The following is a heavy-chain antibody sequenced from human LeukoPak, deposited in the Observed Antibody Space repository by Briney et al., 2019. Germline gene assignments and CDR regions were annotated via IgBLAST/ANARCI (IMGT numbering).Heavy chain of an antibody. J-gene: IGHJ6*04. CDR1: GFTFSSYG. CDR2: IWYDGSNK. D-gene: IGHD2-2*01. Sequence: GGSLRLSCAASGFTFSSYGMHWVRQAPGKGLEWVAVIWYDGSNKYYADYVKGRFTISRGNSKNTLYLQMNSLRAEDTAVYYCASRVVVPAAKMDVWGKGTTVTVSS. V-gene: IGHV3-33*01. CDR3: ASRVVVPAAKMDV.